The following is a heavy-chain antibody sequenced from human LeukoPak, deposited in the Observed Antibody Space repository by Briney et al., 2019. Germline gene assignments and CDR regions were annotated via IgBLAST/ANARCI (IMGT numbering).Heavy chain of an antibody. Sequence: QPGGSLRLSCAASGFTVSSNYMSWVRQAPGKGLEWVANIKQDGSEKNYVDSVKGRFSISRDNAKNSLYLQMNSLRAEDTAVYYCARGGNYYVHWGQRTRVTVSS. J-gene: IGHJ4*02. CDR1: GFTVSSNY. CDR2: IKQDGSEK. CDR3: ARGGNYYVH. V-gene: IGHV3-7*01.